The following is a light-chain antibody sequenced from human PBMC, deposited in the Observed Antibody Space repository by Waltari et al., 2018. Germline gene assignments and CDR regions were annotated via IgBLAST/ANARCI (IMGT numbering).Light chain of an antibody. CDR2: GKN. J-gene: IGLJ2*01. V-gene: IGLV3-19*01. Sequence: SSELTQDPAVSVALGQTVRITCQGDSLRIYYVSWFLQKPGQAPALAIYGKNSRPSGIPDRFSASSSGSTAYLTIIGAQAEDEADYYCHSRDISGDVLIGGGTKLTVV. CDR1: SLRIYY. CDR3: HSRDISGDVL.